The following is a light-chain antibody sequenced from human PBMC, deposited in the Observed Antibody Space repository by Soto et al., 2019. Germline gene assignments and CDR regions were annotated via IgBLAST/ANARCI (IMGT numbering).Light chain of an antibody. CDR1: SSDVGTYNS. CDR2: DVN. Sequence: QSALTQPASVSGSSGQSITISCTGTSSDVGTYNSVSWYQQHPGKAPKLIIYDVNNRPSGVSNRFPGSKSGNTASLTISGLQAEDEADYFCSSPTSSTTLGFGGGTKVTV. J-gene: IGLJ2*01. V-gene: IGLV2-14*03. CDR3: SSPTSSTTLG.